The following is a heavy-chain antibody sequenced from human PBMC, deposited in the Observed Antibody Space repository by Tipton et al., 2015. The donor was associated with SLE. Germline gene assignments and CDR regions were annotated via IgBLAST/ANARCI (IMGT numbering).Heavy chain of an antibody. Sequence: SLRLSCAASGFTFSRYEMNWVRQAPGKGLEWVSYISSSGSTIYYADSVKGRFTISRDNAKNSLYLQMNSLRAEDTAVYYCAGWVGYCSGGTCFYWCQGTLVSVSS. CDR3: AGWVGYCSGGTCFY. J-gene: IGHJ4*02. CDR2: ISSSGSTI. V-gene: IGHV3-48*03. D-gene: IGHD2-15*01. CDR1: GFTFSRYE.